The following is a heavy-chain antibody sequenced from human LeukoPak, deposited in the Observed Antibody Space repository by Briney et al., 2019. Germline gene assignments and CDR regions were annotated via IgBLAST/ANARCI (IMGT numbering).Heavy chain of an antibody. V-gene: IGHV4-59*01. J-gene: IGHJ4*02. CDR1: GGPISRYY. CDR3: ARVSGYCSGGACYSRRHFDH. CDR2: IYDSGIT. Sequence: SETLSLTCTVSGGPISRYYWSWIRQPPGKGLEWIGHIYDSGITNYNPPLKSRVTISVDTSKNQFSLKLSSVTAADTAVYYCARVSGYCSGGACYSRRHFDHWGQGTLVTVSS. D-gene: IGHD2-15*01.